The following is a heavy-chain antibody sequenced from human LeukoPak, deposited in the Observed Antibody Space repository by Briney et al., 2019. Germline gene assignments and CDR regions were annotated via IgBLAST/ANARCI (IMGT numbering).Heavy chain of an antibody. CDR2: TYYRSTWYN. V-gene: IGHV6-1*01. CDR1: GDSVSSNSVT. D-gene: IGHD2-2*01. Sequence: SQTHSLTCAISGDSVSSNSVTWNWIRQSPSRGLEWLGRTYYRSTWYNDYAVSVRGRITVNPDTSKNQFPLHLNSVTPEDTAVYYCARRLTQYDCFDPWGQGILVTVSS. J-gene: IGHJ5*02. CDR3: ARRLTQYDCFDP.